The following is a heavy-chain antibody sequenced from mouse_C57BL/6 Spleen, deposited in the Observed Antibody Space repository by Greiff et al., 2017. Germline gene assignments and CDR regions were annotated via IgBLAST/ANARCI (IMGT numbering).Heavy chain of an antibody. V-gene: IGHV14-2*01. CDR1: GFNIKDYY. D-gene: IGHD1-1*01. J-gene: IGHJ2*01. CDR2: IDPEDGAT. CDR3: ATYYYGSRGIFFDY. Sequence: VQLQQSGAELVKPGASVKLSCTASGFNIKDYYMHWVKQRTEQGLEWIGRIDPEDGATKYAPKFQGKATITADTSSNTAYLQLSSLTSEDTAVYYCATYYYGSRGIFFDYWGQGTTLTVSS.